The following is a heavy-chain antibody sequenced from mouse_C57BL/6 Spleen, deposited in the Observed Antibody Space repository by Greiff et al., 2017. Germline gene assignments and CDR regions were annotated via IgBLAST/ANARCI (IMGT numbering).Heavy chain of an antibody. V-gene: IGHV1-72*01. CDR1: GYTFTSYW. D-gene: IGHD2-2*01. CDR2: IDPNSGGT. J-gene: IGHJ2*01. Sequence: QVHVKQPGAELVKPGASVKLSCKASGYTFTSYWMHWVKQRPGRGLEWIGRIDPNSGGTKYNEKFKSKATLTVDKPSSTAYMQLSSLTSEDSAVYYCARSTMVTTNFDYWGQGTTLTVSS. CDR3: ARSTMVTTNFDY.